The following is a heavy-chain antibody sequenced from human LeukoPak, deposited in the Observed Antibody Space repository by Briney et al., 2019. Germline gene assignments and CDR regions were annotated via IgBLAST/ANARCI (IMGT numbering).Heavy chain of an antibody. V-gene: IGHV3-11*04. Sequence: GGSLRLSCVASGFTFSDYFMSWIRQAPGKGREWLSFINSAGDKIYYADSVKGRFTISRDNAKKTLYLEMNSLRMEDTAIYYCATSRVFDYWGQGTLVTVSS. CDR3: ATSRVFDY. CDR2: INSAGDKI. CDR1: GFTFSDYF. J-gene: IGHJ4*02.